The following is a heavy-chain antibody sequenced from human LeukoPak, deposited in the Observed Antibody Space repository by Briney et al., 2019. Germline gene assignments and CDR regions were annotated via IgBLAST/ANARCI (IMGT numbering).Heavy chain of an antibody. CDR1: GGTFSSYA. V-gene: IGHV1-69*05. Sequence: GASVKVSCKASGGTFSSYAISWVRQAPGQGLEWMGGIIPIFGTANYAQKFQGRVTITTDESTSTAYMELSSLRSEDTAVYYCARPEDTAMAPGPYYWGQGTLVTVSS. J-gene: IGHJ4*02. D-gene: IGHD5-18*01. CDR3: ARPEDTAMAPGPYY. CDR2: IIPIFGTA.